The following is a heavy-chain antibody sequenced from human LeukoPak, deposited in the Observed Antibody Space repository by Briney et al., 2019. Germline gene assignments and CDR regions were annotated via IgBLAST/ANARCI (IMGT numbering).Heavy chain of an antibody. J-gene: IGHJ4*02. V-gene: IGHV3-74*01. CDR1: GNYW. CDR2: INSDGSWT. CDR3: VSFYEAY. Sequence: GGSLRLSCAASGNYWMHWVRQAPGKGLVWVSHINSDGSWTGYADSVKGRFTISKDNAKNTVYLQMNNLRAEDTAVYYCVSFYEAYWGRGTLVTVSS. D-gene: IGHD2/OR15-2a*01.